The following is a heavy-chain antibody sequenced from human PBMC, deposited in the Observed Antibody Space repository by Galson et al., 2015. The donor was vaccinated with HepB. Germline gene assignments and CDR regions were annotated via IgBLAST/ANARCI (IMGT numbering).Heavy chain of an antibody. CDR1: GYTFNDYY. CDR2: VDPQDGET. J-gene: IGHJ6*02. V-gene: IGHV1-69-2*01. Sequence: VKVSCKVSGYTFNDYYMHWVQQAPGKGLEWMGLVDPQDGETIYSEKFQGRLTIIADTSTDTAYMELTSLRSEDTAVYYCATAILGSPHAMDVWGQGTTVTVSS. CDR3: ATAILGSPHAMDV. D-gene: IGHD2-15*01.